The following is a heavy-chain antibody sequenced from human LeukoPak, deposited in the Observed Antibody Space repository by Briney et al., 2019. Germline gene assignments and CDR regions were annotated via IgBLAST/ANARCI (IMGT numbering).Heavy chain of an antibody. J-gene: IGHJ4*02. V-gene: IGHV4-31*03. CDR3: ARGQQWLVDNH. CDR2: IYYSGST. CDR1: GGSISSGGYY. Sequence: SQTLSLTCTVSGGSISSGGYYWSWIRQHPGKGLEWIGYIYYSGSTYYNPSLKSRVTIPVDTSKNQFSLKLSSVTAADTAVYYCARGQQWLVDNHWGQGTLVTVSS. D-gene: IGHD6-19*01.